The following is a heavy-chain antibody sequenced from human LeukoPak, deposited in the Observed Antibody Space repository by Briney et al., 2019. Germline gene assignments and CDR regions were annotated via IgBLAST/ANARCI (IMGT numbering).Heavy chain of an antibody. CDR1: GYTFTSYG. Sequence: ASVKVSCKASGYTFTSYGISWVRQAPGQGLEWMGWISAYNGNTNYAQKLQGRVTMTTDTSTSTAYMELRSLRSDDTAVYYCASHWWGPNAFDIWGQGTMVTVSS. D-gene: IGHD2-15*01. V-gene: IGHV1-18*01. J-gene: IGHJ3*02. CDR3: ASHWWGPNAFDI. CDR2: ISAYNGNT.